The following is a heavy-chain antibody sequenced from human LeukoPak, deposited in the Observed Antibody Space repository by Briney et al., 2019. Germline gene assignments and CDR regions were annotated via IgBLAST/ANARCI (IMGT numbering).Heavy chain of an antibody. Sequence: GESLKISCKGSGYSFTSYWIGWVRQMPGKGLEWMGIIYPGDSDTRYSPSFQGQVTISADKSISTAYLQWSSLKASDTAMYYCARRYRSGGSCYSIDNWGQGTLVTVSS. CDR1: GYSFTSYW. D-gene: IGHD2-15*01. CDR2: IYPGDSDT. J-gene: IGHJ4*02. V-gene: IGHV5-51*03. CDR3: ARRYRSGGSCYSIDN.